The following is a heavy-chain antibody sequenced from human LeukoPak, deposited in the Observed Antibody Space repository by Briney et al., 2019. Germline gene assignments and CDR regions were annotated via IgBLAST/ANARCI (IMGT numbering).Heavy chain of an antibody. V-gene: IGHV3-21*01. CDR2: ISTDSKYI. CDR1: GFTFSSYN. D-gene: IGHD2/OR15-2a*01. Sequence: GGSLRLSCAASGFTFSSYNMSWVRQAPGEGPEWLSFISTDSKYIYYADSVKGRFTISRDNGKNSLFLQMNSLRVEDTAVYYCARRVYGGFDYWGQGTLVTVSS. J-gene: IGHJ4*02. CDR3: ARRVYGGFDY.